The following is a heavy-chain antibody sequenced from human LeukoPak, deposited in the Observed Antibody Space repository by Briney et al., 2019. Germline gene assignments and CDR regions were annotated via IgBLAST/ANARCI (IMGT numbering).Heavy chain of an antibody. CDR3: ARVHPGSGSQYLDY. CDR1: GFTFDIYE. D-gene: IGHD3-10*01. V-gene: IGHV3-48*03. Sequence: PGGSLRLSCAASGFTFDIYEINWVRQAPGKGLEWASYISGSGSGIYSADSVKGRFSISRDNAKNSVYLQMNSLRVGDTAVYYCARVHPGSGSQYLDYWGQGILVTVSS. J-gene: IGHJ4*02. CDR2: ISGSGSGI.